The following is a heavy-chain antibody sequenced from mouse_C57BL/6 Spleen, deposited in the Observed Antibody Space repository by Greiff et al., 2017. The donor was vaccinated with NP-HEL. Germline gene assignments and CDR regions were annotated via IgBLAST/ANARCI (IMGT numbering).Heavy chain of an antibody. D-gene: IGHD1-1*01. V-gene: IGHV1-64*01. CDR3: GPITTVVDPWFAY. CDR2: IHPNSGST. CDR1: GYTFTSYW. Sequence: QVHVKQPGAELVKPGASVKLSCKASGYTFTSYWMHWVKQRPGQGLEWIGMIHPNSGSTNYNEKFKSKATLTVDKSSSTAYMQLSSLTSEDSAVYYCGPITTVVDPWFAYWGQGTLVTVSA. J-gene: IGHJ3*01.